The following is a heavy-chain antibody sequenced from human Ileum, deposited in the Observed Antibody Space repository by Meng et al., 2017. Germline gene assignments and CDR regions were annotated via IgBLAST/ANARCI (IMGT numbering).Heavy chain of an antibody. V-gene: IGHV3-23*03. J-gene: IGHJ4*02. Sequence: EVQLLESGGGGVQPGGSLRLACTASGCTFSSYGRSWVRQAPGKGLEWVSGLSGNSNTYYAESVMGRFAISRDNSKNTLYLQMNSLKAEDTAVYYCARGIGTHGRYYSDYWGQGTLVTVSS. D-gene: IGHD3-9*01. CDR2: LSGNSNT. CDR1: GCTFSSYG. CDR3: ARGIGTHGRYYSDY.